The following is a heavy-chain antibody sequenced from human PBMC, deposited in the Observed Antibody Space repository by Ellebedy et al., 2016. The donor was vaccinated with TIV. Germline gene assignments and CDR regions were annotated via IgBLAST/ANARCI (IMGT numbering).Heavy chain of an antibody. Sequence: GESLKISCAASGFTFSSYSMNWVRQAPGKGLEWVSSISSSSSYIYYADSVKGRFTISRDNAKNSLYLQMNSLRAEDTAVYYCAKGPKRWPAYNWFDPWGQGTLVTVSS. CDR3: AKGPKRWPAYNWFDP. V-gene: IGHV3-21*01. CDR2: ISSSSSYI. J-gene: IGHJ5*02. D-gene: IGHD4-23*01. CDR1: GFTFSSYS.